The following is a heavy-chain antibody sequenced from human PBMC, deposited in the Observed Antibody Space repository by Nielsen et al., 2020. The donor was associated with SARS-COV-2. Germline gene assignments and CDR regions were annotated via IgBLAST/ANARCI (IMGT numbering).Heavy chain of an antibody. V-gene: IGHV3-13*04. CDR3: ALLAVAGRVSYYGMDV. CDR2: IGTAGDT. Sequence: GGSLRLSCAASGFTFSSYDMHWVRQATGKGLEWVSAIGTAGDTYYPGSVKGRFTISRDDSKNTLYLQMNSLRAEDTAVYYCALLAVAGRVSYYGMDVWGQGTTVTVSS. D-gene: IGHD6-19*01. CDR1: GFTFSSYD. J-gene: IGHJ6*02.